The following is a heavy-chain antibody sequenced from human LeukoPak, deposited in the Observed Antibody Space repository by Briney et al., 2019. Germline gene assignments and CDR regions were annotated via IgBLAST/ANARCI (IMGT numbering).Heavy chain of an antibody. CDR1: GCSISSGTYY. CDR2: IYYSGST. V-gene: IGHV4-39*01. D-gene: IGHD1-26*01. J-gene: IGHJ4*02. Sequence: SETLSLTCTVSGCSISSGTYYWGWIRQPPGKGLEWIGSIYYSGSTSYNSSLKSRVTISVDTSKNQFSLKLDSVTAADTAVYYCARNASDSGTSYFDYWGQGTLVTVSS. CDR3: ARNASDSGTSYFDY.